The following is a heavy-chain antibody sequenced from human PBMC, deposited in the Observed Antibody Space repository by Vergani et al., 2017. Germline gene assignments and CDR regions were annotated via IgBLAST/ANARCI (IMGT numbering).Heavy chain of an antibody. CDR3: ARDFSSGGSYQDYYYYMDV. Sequence: EVQLVESGGGLVQPGGSLRLSCAASGFTFSSYSMNWVRQAPGKGLEWVSYISSSSSTIYYADSVKGRFTISRDNAKNSLYLQMNSLRDEDTAVYYCARDFSSGGSYQDYYYYMDVWGKGTTVTVSS. D-gene: IGHD1-26*01. J-gene: IGHJ6*03. CDR2: ISSSSSTI. CDR1: GFTFSSYS. V-gene: IGHV3-48*02.